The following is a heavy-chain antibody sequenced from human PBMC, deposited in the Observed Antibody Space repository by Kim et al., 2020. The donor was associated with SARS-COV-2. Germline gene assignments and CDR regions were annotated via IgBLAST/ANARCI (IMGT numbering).Heavy chain of an antibody. CDR1: GGSFSGYY. V-gene: IGHV4-34*01. D-gene: IGHD1-1*01. CDR3: ARGRLGRSRYWYFDL. Sequence: SETLSLTCAVYGGSFSGYYWSWIRQPPGKGLEWIGEINHSGSTNYNPSLKSRVTISVDTSKNQFSLKLSSVTAADTAVYYCARGRLGRSRYWYFDLWGRGTLVTVSS. J-gene: IGHJ2*01. CDR2: INHSGST.